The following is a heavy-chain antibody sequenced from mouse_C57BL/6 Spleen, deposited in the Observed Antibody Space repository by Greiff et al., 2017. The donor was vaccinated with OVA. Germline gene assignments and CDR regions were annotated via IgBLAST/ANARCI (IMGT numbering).Heavy chain of an antibody. D-gene: IGHD2-3*01. V-gene: IGHV1-63*01. CDR2: IYPGGGYT. CDR1: GYTFTNYW. CDR3: ARGDDVSTFAY. J-gene: IGHJ3*01. Sequence: VQLQQSGAELVRPGTSVKMSCKASGYTFTNYWIGWAKQRPGHGLEWIGDIYPGGGYTNYNEKFKGKATLTADKSSSTAYMQFSSLTSEDSAIYYCARGDDVSTFAYWGQGTLVTVSA.